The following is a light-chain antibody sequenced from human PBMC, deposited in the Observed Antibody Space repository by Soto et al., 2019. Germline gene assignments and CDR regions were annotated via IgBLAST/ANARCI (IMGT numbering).Light chain of an antibody. CDR1: QSVSSN. CDR2: GAS. V-gene: IGKV3-15*01. Sequence: EIVMTQSPATLSVSPGERATLSCRASQSVSSNLAWYQQKPGQAPRLLIYGASTRATGIPARFSGSGSGTEFTLTISSLQAEEFAGYYCQQYNNWPPGTFGQGTKVEIK. CDR3: QQYNNWPPGT. J-gene: IGKJ1*01.